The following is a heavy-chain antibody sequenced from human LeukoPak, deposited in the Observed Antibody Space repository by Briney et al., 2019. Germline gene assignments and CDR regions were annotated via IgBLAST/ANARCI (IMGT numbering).Heavy chain of an antibody. CDR2: IYPRDSET. CDR3: ARLFNWNLDY. J-gene: IGHJ4*02. CDR1: GYKFDIYW. D-gene: IGHD1-20*01. V-gene: IGHV5-51*01. Sequence: GESLKISCQTSGYKFDIYWIGGVRQGPGKGLEWMGIIYPRDSETRFSPSLQGQVIISADTSLSTTSLEWTSLQASDTAIYYCARLFNWNLDYWGQGDLVTVSS.